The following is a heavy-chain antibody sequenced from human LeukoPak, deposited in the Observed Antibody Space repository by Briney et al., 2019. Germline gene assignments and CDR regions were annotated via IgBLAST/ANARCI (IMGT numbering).Heavy chain of an antibody. CDR1: GGSISSYY. J-gene: IGHJ4*02. CDR3: ARAGGSGLIDY. CDR2: MYYSGST. Sequence: SETLSLACTVSGGSISSYYWGWIRQPPGKGLEWIGSMYYSGSTYYNPSLKSRVTISINTSKNQFSLKLSSVTAADTAVYYCARAGGSGLIDYWGQGTLVTVSS. V-gene: IGHV4-39*07. D-gene: IGHD6-19*01.